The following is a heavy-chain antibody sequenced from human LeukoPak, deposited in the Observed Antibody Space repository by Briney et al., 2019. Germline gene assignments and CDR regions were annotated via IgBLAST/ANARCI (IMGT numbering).Heavy chain of an antibody. V-gene: IGHV3-23*01. D-gene: IGHD6-19*01. CDR2: ISGSGGST. J-gene: IGHJ5*02. CDR3: AKSEQTVARKYNWFDP. CDR1: GFTFSSYA. Sequence: GGSLRLSCAASGFTFSSYAMSWVRKAPGKGLEWVSAISGSGGSTYYADSVKGRFTISRDNSKNTLYLQMNSLRAEDTAVYYCAKSEQTVARKYNWFDPWGQGTLVTVSS.